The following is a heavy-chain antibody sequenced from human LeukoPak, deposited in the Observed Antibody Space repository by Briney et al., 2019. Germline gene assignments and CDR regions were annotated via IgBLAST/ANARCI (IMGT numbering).Heavy chain of an antibody. CDR3: VKGIVVVTARAFDY. J-gene: IGHJ4*02. V-gene: IGHV3-64D*06. D-gene: IGHD2-21*02. Sequence: GGSLRFSCSASGFTFSSYAMHWVRQAPGKGLEYVSAISSNGGSTYYADSVKGRFTISRDNSKNTLYLQMSSLRPEDTAVYYCVKGIVVVTARAFDYWGQGTLVTVSS. CDR2: ISSNGGST. CDR1: GFTFSSYA.